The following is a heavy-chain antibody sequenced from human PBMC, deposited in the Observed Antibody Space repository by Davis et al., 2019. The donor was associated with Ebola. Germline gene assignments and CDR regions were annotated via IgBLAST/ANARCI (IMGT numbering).Heavy chain of an antibody. CDR3: ARQGWSGYSLRHWLDP. CDR2: IYYSGIT. Sequence: SETLSLTCTVSGGSIISSSSYWGWIRQPPRKGLAWIGSIYYSGITYYNPSLKSRVTISVDTSKNQFSLKLRSVTAADTAVYYCARQGWSGYSLRHWLDPWGRGTLVTVSS. D-gene: IGHD3-3*01. J-gene: IGHJ5*02. V-gene: IGHV4-39*01. CDR1: GGSIISSSSY.